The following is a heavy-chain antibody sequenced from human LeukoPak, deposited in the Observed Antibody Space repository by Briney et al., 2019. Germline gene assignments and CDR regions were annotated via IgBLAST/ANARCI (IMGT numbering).Heavy chain of an antibody. CDR3: ARVGTAEGTLEDY. CDR2: VKHDGSEK. V-gene: IGHV3-7*01. Sequence: PGGSLRLYCAASGFTFSTYWMSWVRQPPGKGLEWVANVKHDGSEKYFVDSVKDRFTISRDNAKNSLYLQMNSLRAEDTAVYCCARVGTAEGTLEDYWGQGTLVTVSS. CDR1: GFTFSTYW. J-gene: IGHJ4*02. D-gene: IGHD6-13*01.